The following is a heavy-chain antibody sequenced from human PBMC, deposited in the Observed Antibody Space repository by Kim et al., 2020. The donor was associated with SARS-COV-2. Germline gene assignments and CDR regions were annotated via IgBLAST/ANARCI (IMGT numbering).Heavy chain of an antibody. CDR3: ARDRRLLWFGELLYHNYGMDV. V-gene: IGHV3-7*03. CDR1: GFTFSSYW. CDR2: IKQDGSEK. D-gene: IGHD3-10*01. Sequence: GGSLRLSCAASGFTFSSYWMSWVRQAPGKGLEWVANIKQDGSEKYYVDSVKGRFTISRDNAKNSLYLQMNSLRAEDTAVYYCARDRRLLWFGELLYHNYGMDVWGQGTTVTVSS. J-gene: IGHJ6*02.